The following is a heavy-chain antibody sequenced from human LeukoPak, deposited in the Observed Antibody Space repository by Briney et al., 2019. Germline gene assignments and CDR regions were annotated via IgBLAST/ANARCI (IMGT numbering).Heavy chain of an antibody. Sequence: GGSLTLTFVASGFTFSSYERNWVRQAPGKGLEWVAYITSSGDTIFNADSVRGRFTISRDNAKNSLYLQMNSLRAEDTVVYYCARSGTTSLFDYWGHATLVAVSS. CDR3: ARSGTTSLFDY. V-gene: IGHV3-48*03. D-gene: IGHD1-14*01. CDR1: GFTFSSYE. CDR2: ITSSGDTI. J-gene: IGHJ4*01.